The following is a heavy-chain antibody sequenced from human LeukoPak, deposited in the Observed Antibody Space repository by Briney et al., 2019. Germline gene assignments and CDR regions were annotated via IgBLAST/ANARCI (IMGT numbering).Heavy chain of an antibody. D-gene: IGHD6-13*01. CDR2: ISSSSSYI. V-gene: IGHV3-21*01. CDR3: ARDHVSSSWYLGARFDDDWFDP. Sequence: GGSLRLSCAASGFTFSSYSMNWVRQAPGKGLEWVSSISSSSSYIYYADSVKGRFTISRDNAKNSLYLQMNSLRAEDTAVYYCARDHVSSSWYLGARFDDDWFDPWGQGTLVTVSS. J-gene: IGHJ5*02. CDR1: GFTFSSYS.